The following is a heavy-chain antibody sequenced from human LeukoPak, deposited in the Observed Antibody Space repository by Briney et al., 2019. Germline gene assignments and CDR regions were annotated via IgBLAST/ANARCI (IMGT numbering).Heavy chain of an antibody. CDR2: MNPSGGST. CDR3: ARDKAVAGTIHYHYYYMDV. D-gene: IGHD6-19*01. J-gene: IGHJ6*03. CDR1: GYTFTSYY. V-gene: IGHV1-46*03. Sequence: ASVKVSCKASGYTFTSYYMHWVRQAPGQELEWMGIMNPSGGSTSYAQKFQGRVTMTRDTSTSTVYMELSSLRSEDTAVYYCARDKAVAGTIHYHYYYMDVWGKGTTVTVSS.